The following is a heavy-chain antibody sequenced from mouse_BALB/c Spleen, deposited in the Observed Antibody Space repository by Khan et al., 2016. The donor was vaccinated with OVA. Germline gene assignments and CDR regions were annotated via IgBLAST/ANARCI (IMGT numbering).Heavy chain of an antibody. CDR2: ISYSGVT. CDR3: ARGNYYGYYFDY. D-gene: IGHD1-1*01. J-gene: IGHJ2*01. CDR1: GYSITSGYA. V-gene: IGHV3-2*02. Sequence: EVQLVETGPGLVKPSPSLSLTCTVTGYSITSGYAWNWIRQFPGNQLEWMGYISYSGVTSYTPSLKSRISITRDTSKNTFFLQLNSVTTEDTSTFYCARGNYYGYYFDYWGQGTTLTVSS.